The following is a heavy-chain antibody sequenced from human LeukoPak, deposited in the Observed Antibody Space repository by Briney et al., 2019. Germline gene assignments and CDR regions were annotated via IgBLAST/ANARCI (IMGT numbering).Heavy chain of an antibody. V-gene: IGHV3-7*05. D-gene: IGHD5-12*01. J-gene: IGHJ4*02. CDR2: IKEDGSEK. CDR1: GFTISGFW. Sequence: PGGSLRLCSAASGFTISGFWGPWVRPTLEKRREYVVNIKEDGSEKYCVDSVKSRFTISRDNTKNALYLQMSSLRGDDTAVYYCVSACGFHTFDYWGQGALVTVSS. CDR3: VSACGFHTFDY.